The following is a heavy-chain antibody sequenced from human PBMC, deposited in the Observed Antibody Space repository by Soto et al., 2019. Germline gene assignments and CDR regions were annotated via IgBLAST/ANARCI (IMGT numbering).Heavy chain of an antibody. J-gene: IGHJ5*02. Sequence: PSETLSLTCTVSGGSISSYYWSWIRQPPGKGLEWIGYIYYSGSTNYNPSLKSRATISVDTSKNQFSLKLSSVTAADTAVYYCASYSSSFFAGLFGPWGQGTLVTVSS. D-gene: IGHD6-6*01. CDR3: ASYSSSFFAGLFGP. V-gene: IGHV4-59*01. CDR2: IYYSGST. CDR1: GGSISSYY.